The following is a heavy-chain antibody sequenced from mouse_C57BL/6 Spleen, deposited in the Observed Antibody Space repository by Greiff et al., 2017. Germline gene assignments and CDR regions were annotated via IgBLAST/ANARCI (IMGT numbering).Heavy chain of an antibody. Sequence: QVQLQQSGAELVKPGASVKISCKASGYAFSSYWMNWVKQRPGKGLEWIGQIYPGDGDTNYNGKFKGKATLTANKSSSTAYMQLSSLTSEDSAVYFCARNGNYDWYFDVWGTGTTVTVSS. D-gene: IGHD2-1*01. V-gene: IGHV1-80*01. CDR3: ARNGNYDWYFDV. CDR1: GYAFSSYW. CDR2: IYPGDGDT. J-gene: IGHJ1*03.